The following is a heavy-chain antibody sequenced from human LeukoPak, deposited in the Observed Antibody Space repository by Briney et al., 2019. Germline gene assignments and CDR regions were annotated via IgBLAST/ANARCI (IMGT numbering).Heavy chain of an antibody. CDR2: INTDGSST. CDR1: GFAFSSYW. V-gene: IGHV3-74*01. CDR3: ARDTVDGGSYWMAFDI. Sequence: PGGSLRLSCAASGFAFSSYWMHWVREAPGKGLVCVSRINTDGSSTSYADSVKGRFTISRDNAKNTLYLQMNSLRAEDTAVYYCARDTVDGGSYWMAFDIWGQGTMVTVSS. D-gene: IGHD1-26*01. J-gene: IGHJ3*02.